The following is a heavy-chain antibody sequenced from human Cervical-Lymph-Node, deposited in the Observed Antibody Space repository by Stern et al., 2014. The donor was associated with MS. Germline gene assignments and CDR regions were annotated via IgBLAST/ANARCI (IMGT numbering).Heavy chain of an antibody. CDR2: IIPIIATA. Sequence: QVQLGQSGTKIKRPGSSVKVSCKASGGTFSSFAISWLRQAPGQGPEWMGGIIPIIATANYAQKFQGRVTITADVSTTTAYMELSSLRSEDTAVYYCARGRNGYPGIFDYWGQGTLVAVSS. J-gene: IGHJ4*02. CDR3: ARGRNGYPGIFDY. V-gene: IGHV1-69*01. D-gene: IGHD5-24*01. CDR1: GGTFSSFA.